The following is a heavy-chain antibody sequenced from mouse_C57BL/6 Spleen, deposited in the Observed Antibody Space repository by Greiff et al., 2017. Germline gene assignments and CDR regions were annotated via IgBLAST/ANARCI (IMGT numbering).Heavy chain of an antibody. J-gene: IGHJ2*01. CDR1: GYTFTSYW. Sequence: QVQLQQSGAELVKPGASVKLSCKASGYTFTSYWMQWVKQRPGQGLEWIGEIDPSDSYTNYNQKFKGKATVTVDTSSSTAYMQLSSLTSEDSAVYYCARQLRLREGDYWGQGTTLTVSS. D-gene: IGHD3-2*02. CDR3: ARQLRLREGDY. V-gene: IGHV1-50*01. CDR2: IDPSDSYT.